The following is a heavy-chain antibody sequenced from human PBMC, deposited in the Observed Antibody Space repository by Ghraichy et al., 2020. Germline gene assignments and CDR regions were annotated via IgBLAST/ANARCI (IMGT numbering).Heavy chain of an antibody. J-gene: IGHJ4*02. Sequence: GGSLRLSCAASGFTFSSYAMSWVRQAPGKGLEWVSAISGSGGSTYYADSVKGRFTISRDNSKNTLYLQMNSLRAEDTAVYYCAKQTYYYDSSGYYFEFGYYFDYWGQGTLVTVSS. CDR2: ISGSGGST. CDR1: GFTFSSYA. V-gene: IGHV3-23*01. CDR3: AKQTYYYDSSGYYFEFGYYFDY. D-gene: IGHD3-22*01.